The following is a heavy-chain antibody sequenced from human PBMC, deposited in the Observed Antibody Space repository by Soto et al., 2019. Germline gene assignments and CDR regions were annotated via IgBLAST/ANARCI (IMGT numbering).Heavy chain of an antibody. CDR3: ASQGYCSGGCCCGGDYYYGLAV. Sequence: PSETLSLTCTVSGGSISSGDYYWGWFRQPPGKGLEWIGYIYYSGSTYYNPSLKSRVTISVDTSKNQFSLKLSSVPAADTAVYYCASQGYCSGGCCCGGDYYYGLAVSGQGTTV. CDR1: GGSISSGDYY. D-gene: IGHD2-15*01. J-gene: IGHJ6*02. V-gene: IGHV4-30-4*01. CDR2: IYYSGST.